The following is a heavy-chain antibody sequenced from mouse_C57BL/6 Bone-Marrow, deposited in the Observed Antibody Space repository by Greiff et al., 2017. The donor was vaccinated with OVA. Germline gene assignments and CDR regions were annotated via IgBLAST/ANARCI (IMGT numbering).Heavy chain of an antibody. V-gene: IGHV1-39*01. CDR1: GYSFTDYN. Sequence: EVQLMESGPELVKPGASVKISCKASGYSFTDYNMNWVKQSHGKSLEWIGVINPNYGTTSYNQKFKGKATLTVDQSSRTDYKQLNSLTSEDAAVDYCARPYDYDGFAYWGQGTLVTVSA. CDR2: INPNYGTT. D-gene: IGHD2-4*01. CDR3: ARPYDYDGFAY. J-gene: IGHJ3*01.